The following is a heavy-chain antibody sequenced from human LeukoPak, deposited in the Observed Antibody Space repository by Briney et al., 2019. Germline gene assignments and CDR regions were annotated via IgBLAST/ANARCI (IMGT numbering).Heavy chain of an antibody. CDR2: IYYSGST. Sequence: PSETLSLTCTVSGGSISSGDYYWSWIRQPPGKGLEWIGYIYYSGSTNYNPSLKSRVTISVDTSKNQFSLKLSSLTAADTAVYYCARDGFGYSSGFDCWGQGTLVTVSS. V-gene: IGHV4-61*08. CDR1: GGSISSGDYY. CDR3: ARDGFGYSSGFDC. D-gene: IGHD6-19*01. J-gene: IGHJ4*02.